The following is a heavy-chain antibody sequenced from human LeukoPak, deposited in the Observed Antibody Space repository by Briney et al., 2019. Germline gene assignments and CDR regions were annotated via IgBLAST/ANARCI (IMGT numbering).Heavy chain of an antibody. Sequence: SETLSLTCTVSGYSTSSGYYWGWIRQPPGKGLEWIGSIYHSGSTYYNPSLKSRVTISVDTSKNQLSLKLSSVTAADTAVYYCARTRARSPYYYYYMDVWGKGTTVTVSS. CDR3: ARTRARSPYYYYYMDV. J-gene: IGHJ6*03. V-gene: IGHV4-38-2*02. CDR2: IYHSGST. CDR1: GYSTSSGYY. D-gene: IGHD2-15*01.